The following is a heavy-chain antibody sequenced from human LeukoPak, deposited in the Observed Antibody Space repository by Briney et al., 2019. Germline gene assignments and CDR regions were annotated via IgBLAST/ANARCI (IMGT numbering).Heavy chain of an antibody. D-gene: IGHD3-10*01. CDR1: GGSITSSSYY. CDR2: IYYSGST. J-gene: IGHJ6*03. V-gene: IGHV4-61*05. CDR3: ARNTMAYYYYMDV. Sequence: SETLSLTCSVSGGSITSSSYYWGWIRQPPEKGLEWIGYIYYSGSTNYNPSLKSRVTISVDTSKNQFSLKLSSVTAADTAVYYCARNTMAYYYYMDVWGKGTTVTVSS.